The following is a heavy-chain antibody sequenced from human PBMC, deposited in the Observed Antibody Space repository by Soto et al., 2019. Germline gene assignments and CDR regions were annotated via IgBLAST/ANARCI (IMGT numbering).Heavy chain of an antibody. CDR1: GYTLTELS. J-gene: IGHJ3*02. D-gene: IGHD3-22*01. CDR3: ATSQVTMIVVAPSGFDI. Sequence: ASGKVSCKVSGYTLTELSMHWVRQAPGKGLEWMGGFDPEDGETIYAQKFQGRVTMTEDTSTDTAYMELSSLRSEDTAVYYCATSQVTMIVVAPSGFDIWGQGTMVTVS. CDR2: FDPEDGET. V-gene: IGHV1-24*01.